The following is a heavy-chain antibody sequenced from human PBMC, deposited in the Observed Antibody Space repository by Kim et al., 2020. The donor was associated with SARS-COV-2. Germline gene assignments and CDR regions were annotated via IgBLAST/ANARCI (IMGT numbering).Heavy chain of an antibody. V-gene: IGHV3-30*04. J-gene: IGHJ4*02. CDR1: GFTFSSYA. CDR3: ARDPLAYCGGDCYSTDY. D-gene: IGHD2-21*02. CDR2: ISYDGSNK. Sequence: GGSLRLSCAASGFTFSSYAMHWVRQAPGKGLEWVAVISYDGSNKYYADSVKGRFTISRDNSKNTLYLQMNSLRAEDTAVYYCARDPLAYCGGDCYSTDYWGQGTLVTVSS.